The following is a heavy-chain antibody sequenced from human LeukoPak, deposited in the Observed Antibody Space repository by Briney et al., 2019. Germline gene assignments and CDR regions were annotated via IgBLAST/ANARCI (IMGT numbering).Heavy chain of an antibody. V-gene: IGHV5-10-1*01. Sequence: GESLKISCKASGYRFTDYWISWVRQMPGRDLEWMGRIDPSDSYRNYSPSFQGHVTISTDKSINTAYLQWSSLKASDTAIYYCARHSSPRYYFDSWGQGTLVAVSS. CDR1: GYRFTDYW. CDR2: IDPSDSYR. J-gene: IGHJ4*02. CDR3: ARHSSPRYYFDS.